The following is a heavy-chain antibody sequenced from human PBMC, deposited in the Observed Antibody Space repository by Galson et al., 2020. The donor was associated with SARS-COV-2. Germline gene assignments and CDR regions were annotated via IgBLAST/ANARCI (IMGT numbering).Heavy chain of an antibody. V-gene: IGHV2-5*02. Sequence: SGPTLVKPTQTLTLTCTFSGFSLSSSGVGVGWIRQPPGKALEWLALIYWDDDEHYSPSLKSRLTITKATSKNQVVLTMTNMDPVDTGTYFGEHGVYFESRGDWGFDYGGQGTRGMVSS. J-gene: IGHJ4*02. CDR2: IYWDDDE. CDR1: GFSLSSSGVG. CDR3: EHGVYFESRGDWGFDY. D-gene: IGHD2-21*01.